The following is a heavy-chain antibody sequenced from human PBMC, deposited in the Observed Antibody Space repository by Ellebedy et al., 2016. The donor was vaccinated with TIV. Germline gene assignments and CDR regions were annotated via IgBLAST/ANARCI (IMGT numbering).Heavy chain of an antibody. CDR2: ISASGNPI. V-gene: IGHV3-11*01. CDR3: AREAKGVTSGYYPGY. J-gene: IGHJ4*02. D-gene: IGHD3-22*01. CDR1: GLSFSNYD. Sequence: PGGSLRLSCAASGLSFSNYDMTWIRQAPGKGLEWVSYISASGNPIKYADSVKGRFTISRDNTKNSLFLQMNSLRAADTAVYYCAREAKGVTSGYYPGYWGQGTPVTVSS.